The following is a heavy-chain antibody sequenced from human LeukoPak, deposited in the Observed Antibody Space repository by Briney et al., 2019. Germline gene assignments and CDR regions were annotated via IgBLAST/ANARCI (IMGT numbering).Heavy chain of an antibody. CDR1: GDSISSYY. Sequence: PSETLTLTCTVSGDSISSYYWNWMRQPAGKGLEWIGRLFPSGRTDYSPSLRSRVTISVDRSKNQFSLKLSSVSAADTAVYYCATDSGVAISLEYWGQGALGAVSS. V-gene: IGHV4-4*07. CDR3: ATDSGVAISLEY. D-gene: IGHD5-12*01. J-gene: IGHJ4*02. CDR2: LFPSGRT.